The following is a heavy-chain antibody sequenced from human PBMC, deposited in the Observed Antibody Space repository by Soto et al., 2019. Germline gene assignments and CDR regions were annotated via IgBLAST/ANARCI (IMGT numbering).Heavy chain of an antibody. CDR2: FVPVFGSA. V-gene: IGHV1-69*01. D-gene: IGHD3-9*01. J-gene: IGHJ5*02. CDR1: GAAFNTIT. CDR3: VREDDTTGSYSWFDP. Sequence: QVQLVQSGAEVKKPGSSVRASCKASGAAFNTITINWVRQAPGQGLEWMGGFVPVFGSATYAQKFQGRVAITADASTSTFYMELSRLNSEDTALYYCVREDDTTGSYSWFDPWGQGTLVTVSS.